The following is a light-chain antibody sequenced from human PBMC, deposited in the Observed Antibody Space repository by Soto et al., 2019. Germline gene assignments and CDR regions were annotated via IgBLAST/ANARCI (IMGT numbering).Light chain of an antibody. CDR3: QVWGSITDHVV. V-gene: IGLV3-21*04. Sequence: SYELTQPPSVSVAPGETARITCGGNNIGSKSVHWYQQRPGQAPVVVIYHDSDRPSGIPERFSGSNSGNTATLTISRVEAGDEADYYCQVWGSITDHVVFGGGTKLTVL. CDR2: HDS. J-gene: IGLJ2*01. CDR1: NIGSKS.